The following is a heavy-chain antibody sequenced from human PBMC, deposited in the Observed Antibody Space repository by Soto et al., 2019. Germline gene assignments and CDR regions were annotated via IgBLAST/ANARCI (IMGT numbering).Heavy chain of an antibody. Sequence: QEQLVESGGGVVQPGRSLRLSCAASGFTFSSYGMHWVRQAPGKGLEWVAVISYDGSNKYYVDSVKGRFTISRDNSKNPLYLQMYILRAEDTAVYYCAKGSTAMTYFDYWGQGTLVTVSS. CDR3: AKGSTAMTYFDY. CDR2: ISYDGSNK. V-gene: IGHV3-30*18. D-gene: IGHD5-18*01. J-gene: IGHJ4*02. CDR1: GFTFSSYG.